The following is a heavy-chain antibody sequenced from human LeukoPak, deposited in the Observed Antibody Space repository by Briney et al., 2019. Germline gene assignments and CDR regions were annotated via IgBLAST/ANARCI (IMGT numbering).Heavy chain of an antibody. Sequence: EASVKVSCKASGGTFTSFAFSWVRQAPGQGLEWVGGIIPVFETASYTQKFQDRVTITADQSTGTVYLELRGLRFEDTAVYYCARDTRERTDWFDPWGQGTLVTVSS. CDR1: GGTFTSFA. J-gene: IGHJ5*02. CDR2: IIPVFETA. CDR3: ARDTRERTDWFDP. V-gene: IGHV1-69*13.